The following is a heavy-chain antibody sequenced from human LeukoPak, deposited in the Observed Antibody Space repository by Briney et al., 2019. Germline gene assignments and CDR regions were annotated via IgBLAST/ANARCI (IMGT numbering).Heavy chain of an antibody. V-gene: IGHV3-23*01. CDR3: AKTTAGYSSGRYPGWPIDY. CDR1: GFTFRSYA. CDR2: ISGSGGDT. Sequence: GGSLRLSCAASGFTFRSYAIYWVRQAPGKGLEWVSGISGSGGDTYFADSVKGRFTISRDNSKNTVFLQMDSLRAEDTAVYYCAKTTAGYSSGRYPGWPIDYWAREPWSPSPQ. J-gene: IGHJ4*02. D-gene: IGHD6-19*01.